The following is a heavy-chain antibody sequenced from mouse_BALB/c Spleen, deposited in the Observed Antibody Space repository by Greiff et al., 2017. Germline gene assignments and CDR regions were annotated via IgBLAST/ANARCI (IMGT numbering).Heavy chain of an antibody. J-gene: IGHJ4*01. V-gene: IGHV1-87*01. CDR3: ASGLRRDAMDY. D-gene: IGHD2-4*01. CDR1: GYTFTSYW. Sequence: QVQLQQSGAELARPGASVKLSCKASGYTFTSYWMQWVKQRPGQGLEWIGAIYPGDGDTRYTQKFKGKATLTADKSSSTAYMQLSSLASEDSAVYYCASGLRRDAMDYWGQGTSVTVSS. CDR2: IYPGDGDT.